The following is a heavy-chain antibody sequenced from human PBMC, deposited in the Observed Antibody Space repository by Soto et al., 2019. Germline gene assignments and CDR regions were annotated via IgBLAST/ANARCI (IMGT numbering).Heavy chain of an antibody. CDR1: GASISGGDYY. CDR3: ARATYDSSTYYLDY. V-gene: IGHV4-30-4*01. D-gene: IGHD3-22*01. Sequence: QVQLQESGPGLVKPSQTLSLTCTVSGASISGGDYYWTWIRQPPGKGLEWIGSIYYPGNTYSNPSLESRLSISVDPSNNQFALRLTSVTAPDTAISYCARATYDSSTYYLDYWGQGTLVTVSS. J-gene: IGHJ4*02. CDR2: IYYPGNT.